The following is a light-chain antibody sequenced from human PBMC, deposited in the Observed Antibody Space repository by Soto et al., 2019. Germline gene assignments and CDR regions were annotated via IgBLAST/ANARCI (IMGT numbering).Light chain of an antibody. CDR3: LQDYNFPFT. J-gene: IGKJ2*01. CDR1: QGIGNE. CDR2: SAS. Sequence: AIQMAQSPSPLSASVGDRVTITCRASQGIGNELNWYQQKPGRAPKILIYSASTLHNAAPSRFSGSGSGTDFTLTISSLQPDEFATYYCLQDYNFPFTCGQGTKLEIK. V-gene: IGKV1-6*01.